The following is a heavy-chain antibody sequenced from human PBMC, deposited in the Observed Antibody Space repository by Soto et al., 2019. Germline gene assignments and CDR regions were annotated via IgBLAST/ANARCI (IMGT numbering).Heavy chain of an antibody. CDR1: GGSISSSSYY. CDR2: IYYSGST. D-gene: IGHD2-15*01. V-gene: IGHV4-39*01. Sequence: QLQLQESGPGLVKPSETLSLTCTVSGGSISSSSYYWGWIRQPPGKGLEWIGSIYYSGSTYYNPSLKSRVTISVDTSKNQFSLKLSSVTAADTAVYYCARSQRDIVVVVAATWGRTGSAFDIWGQGTMVTVSS. CDR3: ARSQRDIVVVVAATWGRTGSAFDI. J-gene: IGHJ3*02.